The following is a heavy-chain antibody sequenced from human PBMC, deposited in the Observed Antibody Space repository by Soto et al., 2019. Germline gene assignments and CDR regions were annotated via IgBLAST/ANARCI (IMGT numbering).Heavy chain of an antibody. CDR2: INPITGGT. CDR1: GYTFTAYY. CDR3: ARGVTAGVDY. Sequence: ASVKVSCKASGYTFTAYYIHWVRQAPGQGLEWMGWINPITGGTNYAPNFQGRVTMTRDTSISTAYMELSSLRSDDTAFYYCARGVTAGVDYWGQGTLVTVSS. J-gene: IGHJ4*02. D-gene: IGHD1-26*01. V-gene: IGHV1-2*02.